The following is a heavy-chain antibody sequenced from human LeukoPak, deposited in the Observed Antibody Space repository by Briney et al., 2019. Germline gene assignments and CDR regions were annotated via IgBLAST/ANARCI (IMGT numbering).Heavy chain of an antibody. J-gene: IGHJ4*02. CDR2: ISGSGDST. Sequence: GGSLRLSCAASGFTFRSYAMSWVRQAPGKGLEWVSGISGSGDSTYYADSVKGRFTISRDNSKNTLYLQVNSQRADDTAVYYCAKGIAIIASTPDYWGQGTLVTVSS. D-gene: IGHD2-15*01. CDR3: AKGIAIIASTPDY. V-gene: IGHV3-23*01. CDR1: GFTFRSYA.